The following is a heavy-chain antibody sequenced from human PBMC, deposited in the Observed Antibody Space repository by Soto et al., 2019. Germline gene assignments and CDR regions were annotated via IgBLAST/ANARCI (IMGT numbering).Heavy chain of an antibody. Sequence: SETLSLTCAVYGGSFSGYYWSWIRQAPGKGLEWIGEINHSGSTNYNPSLKSRVTISVDTSKNQFSLKLSSVTAADTAVYYCARGECSSNYCFSRWALDIWGQWTVVTVSS. CDR3: ARGECSSNYCFSRWALDI. V-gene: IGHV4-34*01. J-gene: IGHJ3*02. D-gene: IGHD2-2*01. CDR2: INHSGST. CDR1: GGSFSGYY.